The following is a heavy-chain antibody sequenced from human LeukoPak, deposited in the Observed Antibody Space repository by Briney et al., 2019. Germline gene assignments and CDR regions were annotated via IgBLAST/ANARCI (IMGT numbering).Heavy chain of an antibody. Sequence: GGALRLSCAASVFTFSSYAMSWVRQAPGKGLEGVSAISGSGGNTYYADSVKGRFTISRDNSKNTLYLQMNSLRAEDTAVYYCAKDRYGYYGMDVWGQGTTVTVSS. D-gene: IGHD4-17*01. CDR1: VFTFSSYA. V-gene: IGHV3-23*01. J-gene: IGHJ6*02. CDR3: AKDRYGYYGMDV. CDR2: ISGSGGNT.